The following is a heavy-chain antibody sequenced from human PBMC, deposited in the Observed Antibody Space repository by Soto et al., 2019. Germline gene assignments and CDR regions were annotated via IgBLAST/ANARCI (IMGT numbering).Heavy chain of an antibody. J-gene: IGHJ4*02. V-gene: IGHV1-3*01. CDR2: MNAGSGNT. CDR1: GYTFTSYA. CDR3: ARVVPRAPYYSSSWYPGEDY. Sequence: ASVKVSCKASGYTFTSYAIHWVRQAPGQRLEWMGWMNAGSGNTSYAQKFQGRVTMTTDNSISTAYMELSSLRSEDTAVYYCARVVPRAPYYSSSWYPGEDYWGQGTLVTVSS. D-gene: IGHD6-13*01.